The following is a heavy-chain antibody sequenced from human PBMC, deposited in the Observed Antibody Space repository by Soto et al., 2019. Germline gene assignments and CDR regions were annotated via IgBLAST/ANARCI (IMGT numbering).Heavy chain of an antibody. D-gene: IGHD5-12*01. J-gene: IGHJ4*02. CDR1: GGSIRSYY. V-gene: IGHV4-59*01. CDR3: ARDLRDGYNTSWY. Sequence: QVQLQESGPGLVQPSETLSLTCTVSGGSIRSYYWNWIRQPPGKGLEWIGYIYYSGTTNYNPSLKSRVTISVDTSKNQFSLNLNSVTAADTAVYYCARDLRDGYNTSWYWGQGTLVTVSS. CDR2: IYYSGTT.